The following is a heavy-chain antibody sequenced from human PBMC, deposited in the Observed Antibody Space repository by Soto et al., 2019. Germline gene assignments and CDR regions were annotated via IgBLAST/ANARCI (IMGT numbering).Heavy chain of an antibody. CDR2: ISYDGSNK. J-gene: IGHJ4*02. D-gene: IGHD6-6*01. CDR3: ARDRGKQSSSSDY. CDR1: GFTFRSYG. V-gene: IGHV3-30*03. Sequence: QVQLVESGGGVVQPGRSLRLSCAASGFTFRSYGMHWVRQAPGKGLEWVAVISYDGSNKYYADSVKGRFTISRDNSKNTLYLQMNSLRSEDTSVYYCARDRGKQSSSSDYWGQGTLVTVSS.